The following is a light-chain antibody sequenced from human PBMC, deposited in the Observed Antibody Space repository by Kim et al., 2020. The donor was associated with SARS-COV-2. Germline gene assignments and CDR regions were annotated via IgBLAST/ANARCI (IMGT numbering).Light chain of an antibody. Sequence: ALGQTVRIKCQGDSLRSYYASWYQQKPGQAPVLVIYNKNNRPSGIPDRFSGSSSGNTASLTITGAQAEDDADYYCNSRDSSGNHLVFGGGTQLTVL. CDR1: SLRSYY. CDR2: NKN. J-gene: IGLJ2*01. CDR3: NSRDSSGNHLV. V-gene: IGLV3-19*01.